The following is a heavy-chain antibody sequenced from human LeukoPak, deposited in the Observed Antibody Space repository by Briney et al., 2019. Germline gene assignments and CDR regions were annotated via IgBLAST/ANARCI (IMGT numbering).Heavy chain of an antibody. CDR2: ISSSSSTI. Sequence: GGSLRLSCAASGFTFSSYSMSWVRQTPGKGLEWVSYISSSSSTIYYADSVKGRFTISRDNSKNTLYLQMNSLRAEDTAVYYCARGRLNSYFDYWGQGTLVTVSS. CDR1: GFTFSSYS. D-gene: IGHD1-1*01. J-gene: IGHJ4*02. V-gene: IGHV3-48*01. CDR3: ARGRLNSYFDY.